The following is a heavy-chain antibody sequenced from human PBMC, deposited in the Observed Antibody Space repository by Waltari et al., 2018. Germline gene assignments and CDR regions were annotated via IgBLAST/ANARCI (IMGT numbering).Heavy chain of an antibody. D-gene: IGHD1-26*01. CDR1: GYTFTNYW. Sequence: EVQLVQSGAEVKKPGESLKISCKGSGYTFTNYWIGWVRQMPGKGLEWMGTFFPGDSDTRYSTAFQGQVTISADKSNVTAYLQWSSLQASDTAIYYCARQGGATERGYFDLWGRGTLLIVSS. CDR2: FFPGDSDT. CDR3: ARQGGATERGYFDL. J-gene: IGHJ2*01. V-gene: IGHV5-51*01.